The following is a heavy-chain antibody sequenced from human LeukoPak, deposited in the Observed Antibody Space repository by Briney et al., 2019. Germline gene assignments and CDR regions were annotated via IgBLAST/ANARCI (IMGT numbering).Heavy chain of an antibody. V-gene: IGHV3-23*01. Sequence: GGSLRLSCAASGFTFSSYAMSWVRQAPGKGLEWVSAISGSGGSTYYADSVKGRFTISRDNSKNTLYLQMNSLRAEDTAVYYCAKDHRPPPDPSSGWYWGQGTLVTVSS. D-gene: IGHD6-19*01. CDR3: AKDHRPPPDPSSGWY. CDR1: GFTFSSYA. J-gene: IGHJ4*02. CDR2: ISGSGGST.